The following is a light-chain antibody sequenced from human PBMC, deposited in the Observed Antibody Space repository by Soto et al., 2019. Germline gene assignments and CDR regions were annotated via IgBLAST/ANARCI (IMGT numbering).Light chain of an antibody. V-gene: IGKV3-20*01. Sequence: EIVMTQYPSAQPVSPGERATLSCRARQSVSSNVAWYQQKPGQAPRLLIHGAASRATGIPDRFSGSGSGTDYTLTVSRLEPADFPVYYCQGYGPSPQSACGLGARLEV. CDR2: GAA. CDR3: QGYGPSPQSA. CDR1: QSVSSN. J-gene: IGKJ5*01.